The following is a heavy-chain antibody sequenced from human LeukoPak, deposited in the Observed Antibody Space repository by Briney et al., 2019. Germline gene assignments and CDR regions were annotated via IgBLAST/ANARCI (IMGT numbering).Heavy chain of an antibody. J-gene: IGHJ4*02. CDR2: IYYTGST. Sequence: PSETLSLTCTVSGGSISNYYWNWIRQPPGKGLEWIGYIYYTGSTNYNPSLKSRVTMSVDTSKHQFSLNLRSVTPEDTAVYYCARNLIPEQLVLNFWGQGTLVTVSS. D-gene: IGHD6-13*01. CDR3: ARNLIPEQLVLNF. V-gene: IGHV4-59*01. CDR1: GGSISNYY.